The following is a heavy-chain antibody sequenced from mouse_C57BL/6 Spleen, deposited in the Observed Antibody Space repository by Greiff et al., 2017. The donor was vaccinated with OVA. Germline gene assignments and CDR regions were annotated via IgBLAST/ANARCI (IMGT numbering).Heavy chain of an antibody. D-gene: IGHD2-2*01. CDR1: GYAFSSYW. J-gene: IGHJ2*01. Sequence: VQLQESGAELVKPGASVKISCKASGYAFSSYWMNWVKQRPGKGLEWIGQIYPGDGDTTYNGKFKGKATLTADKSSSTAYMQLSSLTSEDSAVYFCARSRYGYGIDYWGQGTTLTVSS. V-gene: IGHV1-80*01. CDR3: ARSRYGYGIDY. CDR2: IYPGDGDT.